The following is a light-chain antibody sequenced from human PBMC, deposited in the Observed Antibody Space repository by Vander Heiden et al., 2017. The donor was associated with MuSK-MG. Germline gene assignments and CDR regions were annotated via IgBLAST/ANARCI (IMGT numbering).Light chain of an antibody. V-gene: IGKV3-15*01. CDR3: QQDITWRRT. J-gene: IGKJ1*01. Sequence: EIVMTKLPATLSVSPGERATLSCRASQSVTRYLAWYQQKPGQAPRLLIYDASIRATGTPARFSGSGSETDFSLTISSLQSEDFAVYYCQQDITWRRTFGQGTKVEIK. CDR1: QSVTRY. CDR2: DAS.